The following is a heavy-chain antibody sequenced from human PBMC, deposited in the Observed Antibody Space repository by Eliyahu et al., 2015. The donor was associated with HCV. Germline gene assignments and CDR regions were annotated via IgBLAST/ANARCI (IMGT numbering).Heavy chain of an antibody. D-gene: IGHD5-24*01. CDR1: GGXFXSYA. J-gene: IGHJ6*02. V-gene: IGHV1-69*01. CDR2: SIPIFGTA. Sequence: QVQLVQSGAEVKKPGXSVXVSCXASGGXFXSYAISWVRQAPGQGLEWMGGSIPIFGTANYXQKFQGRVTITADESTSXAYMELSSLRSEDTAVYYCARDSGMATIGYYYGMDVWGQGTTVTVSS. CDR3: ARDSGMATIGYYYGMDV.